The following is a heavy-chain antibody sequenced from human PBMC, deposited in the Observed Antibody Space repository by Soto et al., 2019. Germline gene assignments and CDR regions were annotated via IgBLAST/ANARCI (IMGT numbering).Heavy chain of an antibody. D-gene: IGHD6-13*01. CDR2: INAGNGNT. V-gene: IGHV1-3*01. CDR1: GYAFTSYA. CDR3: ARDLYSNYYYGMDV. J-gene: IGHJ6*02. Sequence: GASVKVSCKASGYAFTSYAMHWVRQAPGQRLEWMGWINAGNGNTKYSQKFQGRVTITRDTSASTAYMELSSLRSEDTAVYYCARDLYSNYYYGMDVWGQGTAVTVSS.